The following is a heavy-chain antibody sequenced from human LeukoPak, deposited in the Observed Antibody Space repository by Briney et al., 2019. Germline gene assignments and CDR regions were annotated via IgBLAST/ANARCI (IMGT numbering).Heavy chain of an antibody. V-gene: IGHV4-34*01. CDR1: GGSFSGYY. Sequence: SETLSLTCAVYGGSFSGYYWSWIRQPPGKGLEWIGEINHSGSTNYNPSLKSRVTISVDTSNNQFSLKLSSVTAADTAVYYCAREGAAGTVWGQGTLVTVSS. D-gene: IGHD6-13*01. CDR2: INHSGST. CDR3: AREGAAGTV. J-gene: IGHJ4*02.